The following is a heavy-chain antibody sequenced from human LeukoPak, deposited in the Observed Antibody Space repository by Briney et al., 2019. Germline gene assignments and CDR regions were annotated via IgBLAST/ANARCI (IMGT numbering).Heavy chain of an antibody. CDR3: ARHHITGTYWWFDP. J-gene: IGHJ5*02. D-gene: IGHD1-20*01. Sequence: PGGSLRLSCAASGFTFSDYYISWIRQAPGKGLEWVSYISSSGSTIYYADSVKGRFTISRDNAKNSLYLQMNSLRAEVTAVYYCARHHITGTYWWFDPWGQGTLVTVSS. CDR2: ISSSGSTI. CDR1: GFTFSDYY. V-gene: IGHV3-11*01.